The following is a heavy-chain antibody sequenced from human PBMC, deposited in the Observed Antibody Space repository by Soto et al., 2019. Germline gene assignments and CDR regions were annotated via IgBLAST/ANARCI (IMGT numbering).Heavy chain of an antibody. CDR3: GRGAVGGFYYYYGMDV. CDR1: GYTFISYG. Sequence: ASVKVSCKASGYTFISYGITWVRQAPGQGLEWMGWISAYNGNINYAQKFQGRVTMTTDTSTNTAYMELRSLRSDDTAVYYCGRGAVGGFYYYYGMDVCGQGTTVTVSS. CDR2: ISAYNGNI. J-gene: IGHJ6*02. D-gene: IGHD6-19*01. V-gene: IGHV1-18*01.